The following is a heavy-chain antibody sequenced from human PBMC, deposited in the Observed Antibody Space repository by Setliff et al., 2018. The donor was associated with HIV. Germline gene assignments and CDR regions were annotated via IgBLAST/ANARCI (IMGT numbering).Heavy chain of an antibody. J-gene: IGHJ4*01. Sequence: SETLSLTCTVSGDSITSGNFFWSWIRQSPGKGLEWIGYIYFSGSATHNPTLKSPVSISVDTSKNQFYLKLSSVTAADTAVYYCARLMHYYDSFWVLWRENYFDSWGRGTLVTVS. D-gene: IGHD3-22*01. CDR3: ARLMHYYDSFWVLWRENYFDS. CDR2: IYFSGSA. CDR1: GDSITSGNFF. V-gene: IGHV4-30-4*01.